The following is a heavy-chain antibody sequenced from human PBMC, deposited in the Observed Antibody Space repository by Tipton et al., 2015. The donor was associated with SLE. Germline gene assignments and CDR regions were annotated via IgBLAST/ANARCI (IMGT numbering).Heavy chain of an antibody. D-gene: IGHD1-26*01. CDR3: ARQLTVDGSLDI. J-gene: IGHJ4*02. CDR2: ITHRGST. CDR1: GGSLNRWV. V-gene: IGHV4-34*01. Sequence: LRLSCSVYGGSLNRWVWSWIRQSPGKGLEWIGKITHRGSTNYNPSLSSRVTILADSSKNQVSLKLTSVADAGTAVYYCARQLTVDGSLDIWGQGTLVTVSS.